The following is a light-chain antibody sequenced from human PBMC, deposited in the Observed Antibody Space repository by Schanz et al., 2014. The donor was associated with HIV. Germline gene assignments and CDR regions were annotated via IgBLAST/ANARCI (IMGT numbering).Light chain of an antibody. V-gene: IGLV3-9*01. CDR2: RDT. CDR1: KIGSKI. J-gene: IGLJ1*01. CDR3: QVWDSTTGI. Sequence: SYELTQPLSVSVVPGQTARIPCGGDKIGSKIVHWYQQRSGQAPVLVIYRDTYRPSGIPERFSGSNSGNTATLAISRAQVEDEADYFCQVWDSTTGIFGTGTKVTVL.